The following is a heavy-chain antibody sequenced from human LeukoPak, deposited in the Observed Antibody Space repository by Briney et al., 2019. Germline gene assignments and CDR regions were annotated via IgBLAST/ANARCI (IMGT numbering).Heavy chain of an antibody. CDR1: GFTFSISA. Sequence: GGSLRLSCAASGFTFSISAMSWVRQAPGKGLEWVSVIYSGGSTYYADSVKGRFTISRDNSKNTLYLQMNSLRAEDTAVYYCARGTTVENWFDPWGQGTLVTVSS. CDR2: IYSGGST. V-gene: IGHV3-66*01. CDR3: ARGTTVENWFDP. J-gene: IGHJ5*02. D-gene: IGHD4-23*01.